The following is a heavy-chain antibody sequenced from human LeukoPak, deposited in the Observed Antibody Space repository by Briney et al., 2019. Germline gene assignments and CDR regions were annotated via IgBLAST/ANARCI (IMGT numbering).Heavy chain of an antibody. D-gene: IGHD3-22*01. V-gene: IGHV3-21*01. CDR1: GFTFSSYS. CDR2: ISSSSSYI. J-gene: IGHJ4*02. CDR3: ARDRSRIVVGPSDY. Sequence: PGGSLRLSCAASGFTFSSYSMNWVRQAPGKGLEWVSSISSSSSYIYYADSVKGRFTISRDNAKNSLYLQMNSLRAEDTAVYYCARDRSRIVVGPSDYWGQGTLVTVSS.